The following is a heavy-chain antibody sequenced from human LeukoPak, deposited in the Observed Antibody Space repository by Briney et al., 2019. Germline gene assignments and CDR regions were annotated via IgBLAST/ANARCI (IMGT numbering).Heavy chain of an antibody. V-gene: IGHV3-30-3*01. CDR3: ARDRAAAGRGVDY. D-gene: IGHD6-13*01. CDR1: GFTFTHFA. CDR2: ISYDGSNR. J-gene: IGHJ4*02. Sequence: QTGGSLRLSCAASGFTFTHFAMNWVRQAPGKGLEWVAVISYDGSNRYYADSVRGRFTISRDNSKNTLYLQVASLTPEDTAVYYCARDRAAAGRGVDYWGQGTLVTVSS.